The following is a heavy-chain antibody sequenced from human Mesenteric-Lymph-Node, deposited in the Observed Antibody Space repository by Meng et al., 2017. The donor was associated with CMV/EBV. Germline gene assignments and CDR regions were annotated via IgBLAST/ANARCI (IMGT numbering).Heavy chain of an antibody. CDR1: GFTFSSYA. J-gene: IGHJ4*02. D-gene: IGHD6-19*01. CDR2: IYSGGSST. CDR3: AKGEGRYSSGSDY. Sequence: GESLKISCTASGFTFSSYAMSWVRQAPGKGLEWVSVIYSGGSSTYYADSVKGRFTISRDNSKNTLYLQMNSLRAEDTAVYYCAKGEGRYSSGSDYWVQGTLVTVSS. V-gene: IGHV3-23*03.